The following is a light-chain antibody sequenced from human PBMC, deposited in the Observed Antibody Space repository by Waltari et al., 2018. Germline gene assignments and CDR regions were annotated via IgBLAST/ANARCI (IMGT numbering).Light chain of an antibody. Sequence: QSALTQPASVSGSPGQSIPIPCTGTSSDIGTYNLFSWYQQHPGKAPKLMIYDVTKRPSGISSRFSGSKSGITASLTIYGLQAEDEADYYCCSYAGFSTVVFGGGTKLTVL. V-gene: IGLV2-23*02. CDR3: CSYAGFSTVV. CDR2: DVT. J-gene: IGLJ2*01. CDR1: SSDIGTYNL.